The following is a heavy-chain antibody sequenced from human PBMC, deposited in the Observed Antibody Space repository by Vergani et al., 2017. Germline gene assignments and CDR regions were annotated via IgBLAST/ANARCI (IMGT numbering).Heavy chain of an antibody. Sequence: QVQLQQWGAGLLKPSETLSLTCAVYGGSFSGYYWSWIRQPPGKGLEWIGEINHSGSTNYNPSLKGRVTISVDTSKNQFSLKLSSVTAADTAVYYCARGMFYPNFDYWGQGTLVTVSS. CDR2: INHSGST. D-gene: IGHD3-10*02. V-gene: IGHV4-34*01. CDR3: ARGMFYPNFDY. CDR1: GGSFSGYY. J-gene: IGHJ4*02.